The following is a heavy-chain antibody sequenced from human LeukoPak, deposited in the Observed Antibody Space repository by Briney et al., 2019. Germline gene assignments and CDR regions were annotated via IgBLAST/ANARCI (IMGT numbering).Heavy chain of an antibody. V-gene: IGHV4-61*02. CDR3: ARVGATAIIDY. J-gene: IGHJ4*02. D-gene: IGHD1-26*01. Sequence: SETLSLTCTVSGVSISSSNSYWGWIRQPPGKGLEWIGRIYTSGSTNYNPSLKSRVTMSVDTSKNQFSLKLSSVTAADTAVYYCARVGATAIIDYWGQGTLVTVSS. CDR2: IYTSGST. CDR1: GVSISSSNSY.